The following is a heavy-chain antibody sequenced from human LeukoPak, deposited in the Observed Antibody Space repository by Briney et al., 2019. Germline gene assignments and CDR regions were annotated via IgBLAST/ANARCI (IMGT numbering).Heavy chain of an antibody. CDR3: EKGAAAATRGYYFDY. J-gene: IGHJ4*02. CDR1: GFTFDDYA. V-gene: IGHV3-9*01. CDR2: ISWNSGSI. Sequence: GRSLRLSCAASGFTFDDYAMHWVRQAPGKGLEWVSGISWNSGSIGYADSVKGRFTISRDNAKNSLYLQMNSLRAEDTALYYCEKGAAAATRGYYFDYWGQGTLVTVSS. D-gene: IGHD6-13*01.